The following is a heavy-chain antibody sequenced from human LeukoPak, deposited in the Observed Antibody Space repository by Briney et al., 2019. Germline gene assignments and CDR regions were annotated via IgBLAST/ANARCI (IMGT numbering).Heavy chain of an antibody. D-gene: IGHD1-26*01. CDR2: IRYDGSNK. V-gene: IGHV3-30*02. CDR1: GFTFSSYG. J-gene: IGHJ4*02. Sequence: XCAASGFTFSSYGMHWVRQAPGKGLEWVAFIRYDGSNKYYADSVKGRFTISRDNSKNTLYLQMNSLRAEDTAVYYCAKLRSGSYDEWGQGTLVTVSS. CDR3: AKLRSGSYDE.